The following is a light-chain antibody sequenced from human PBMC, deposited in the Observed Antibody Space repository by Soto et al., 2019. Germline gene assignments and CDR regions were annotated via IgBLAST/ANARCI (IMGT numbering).Light chain of an antibody. CDR1: QSISSY. CDR2: DAS. V-gene: IGKV3-11*01. J-gene: IGKJ4*01. CDR3: QQYNNWPPGT. Sequence: EIVLTQSPATLALSPGERVTLSCRASQSISSYLAWYQQKPGQAPRLLIYDASNRATGIPARFSGSGSGTDFTLTISSLQSEDFAVYYCQQYNNWPPGTFGGGTKVEIK.